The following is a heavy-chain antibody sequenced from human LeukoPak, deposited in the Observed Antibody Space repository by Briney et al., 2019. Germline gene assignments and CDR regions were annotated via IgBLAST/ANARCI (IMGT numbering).Heavy chain of an antibody. CDR3: AELMVRGVISDNWFDP. J-gene: IGHJ5*02. Sequence: AGGSLRLSCAASGFTFSSYAISWVRQAPGKVLEWVSAISGSGGSTYYADSVKGRFTISRDNSKNTLYLQMNSLRAEDTAVYYCAELMVRGVISDNWFDPCGQGTLVTVSS. V-gene: IGHV3-23*01. D-gene: IGHD3-10*01. CDR1: GFTFSSYA. CDR2: ISGSGGST.